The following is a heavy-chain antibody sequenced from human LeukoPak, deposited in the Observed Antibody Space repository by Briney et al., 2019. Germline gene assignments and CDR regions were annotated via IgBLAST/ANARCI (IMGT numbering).Heavy chain of an antibody. J-gene: IGHJ4*02. CDR1: GFTFSGYA. CDR3: AKDLLAAKYYFDY. V-gene: IGHV3-23*01. CDR2: SSGSGGRT. Sequence: GGSLRLSCAASGFTFSGYAMSWVRQAPGKGVEWVSASSGSGGRTYYADSVKGRFTISRDNSKNTLYLQMNSLRAEDTAVYYCAKDLLAAKYYFDYWGQGTLVTVSS. D-gene: IGHD2-15*01.